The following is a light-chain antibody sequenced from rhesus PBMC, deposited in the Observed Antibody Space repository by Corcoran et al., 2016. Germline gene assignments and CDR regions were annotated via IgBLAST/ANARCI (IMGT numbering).Light chain of an antibody. CDR2: GAS. V-gene: IGKV3-24*01. Sequence: EIVMTQSPATLSLSPGERATLSCRASQSVSSSLAWSQQKPGQAHRLLIYGASSRAPGIPDRFSGSGSGTDFTLTISSLEPEDVAVYYCLQHSNWPRTFGQGTKVEIK. CDR1: QSVSSS. J-gene: IGKJ1*01. CDR3: LQHSNWPRT.